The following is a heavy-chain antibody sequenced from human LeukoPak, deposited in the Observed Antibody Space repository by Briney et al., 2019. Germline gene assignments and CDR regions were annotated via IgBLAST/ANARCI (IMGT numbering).Heavy chain of an antibody. D-gene: IGHD6-19*01. Sequence: ASVKVSCKASGYTFTSYDINWVRQATGQGLEWMGWMNPNSGNTGYAQKFQGRVTMTRNTSISTAYMELSGLRSEDTAVYYCARVGIAVAGTIYWGQGTLVTVSS. CDR2: MNPNSGNT. V-gene: IGHV1-8*01. CDR1: GYTFTSYD. J-gene: IGHJ4*02. CDR3: ARVGIAVAGTIY.